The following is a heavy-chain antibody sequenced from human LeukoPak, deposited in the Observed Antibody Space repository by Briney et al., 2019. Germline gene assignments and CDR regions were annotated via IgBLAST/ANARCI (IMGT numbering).Heavy chain of an antibody. Sequence: GGSLRLFCAVSGFTFISNWRSWVRKAPGKGLERVANINQEGSEKHYVDSGKGRFTISRDNDKNSLYLQMNSLRVEDTAVYYCARDGVAAGIYFDYWGQGTLVTVSS. D-gene: IGHD6-13*01. J-gene: IGHJ4*02. CDR1: GFTFISNW. CDR3: ARDGVAAGIYFDY. V-gene: IGHV3-7*01. CDR2: INQEGSEK.